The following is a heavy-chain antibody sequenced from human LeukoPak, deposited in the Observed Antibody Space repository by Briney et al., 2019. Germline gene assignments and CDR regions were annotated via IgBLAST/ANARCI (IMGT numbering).Heavy chain of an antibody. CDR2: INHSGST. V-gene: IGHV4-34*01. J-gene: IGHJ4*02. CDR1: GGSFSGYY. D-gene: IGHD6-13*01. Sequence: SETLSLTCAVYGGSFSGYYWSWIRQPPGKGLEWIGEINHSGSTNYNPSLKSRVTISVDTSKNQFSLKLSSVTAADTAVYYCARGMRIAAAVFDYWGQGTLVTASS. CDR3: ARGMRIAAAVFDY.